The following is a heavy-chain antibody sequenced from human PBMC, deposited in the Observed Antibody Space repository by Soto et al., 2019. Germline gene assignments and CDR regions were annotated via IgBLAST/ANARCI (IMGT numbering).Heavy chain of an antibody. Sequence: QVQLVQSGAEVKKPGASVKVSCKASGYTFTSYGISWVRQAPGQGLEWMGWISAYNGNTNYAQKLQGRVTMTTDTSTSTAYMELGSLSSDDTAVYYCARDPPAPIFPDAFDIWGQGTMVTVSS. D-gene: IGHD3-9*01. CDR1: GYTFTSYG. CDR3: ARDPPAPIFPDAFDI. CDR2: ISAYNGNT. J-gene: IGHJ3*02. V-gene: IGHV1-18*01.